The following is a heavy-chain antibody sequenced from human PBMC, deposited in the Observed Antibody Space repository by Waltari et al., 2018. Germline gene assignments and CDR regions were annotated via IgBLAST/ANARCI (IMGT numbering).Heavy chain of an antibody. CDR2: IYHSGST. J-gene: IGHJ2*01. Sequence: QVQLQESGPGLVKPSETLSLTCAVSGYSISSGYYWGWIRQPPGKGLEWIGSIYHSGSTYYNPSLKSRVTISVDTSKNQFSLKLSSVTAADTAVYYCARLGSGWYRDCYFDLWGRGTLVTVSS. D-gene: IGHD6-19*01. CDR3: ARLGSGWYRDCYFDL. CDR1: GYSISSGYY. V-gene: IGHV4-38-2*01.